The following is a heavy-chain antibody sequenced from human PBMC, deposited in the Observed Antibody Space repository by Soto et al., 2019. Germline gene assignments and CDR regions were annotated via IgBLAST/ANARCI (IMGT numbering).Heavy chain of an antibody. CDR1: GGSISSTNW. D-gene: IGHD6-19*01. CDR3: VRDSGNGWKDY. J-gene: IGHJ4*02. Sequence: QVQLQESGPGLVKPSGTLSLTCAVSGGSISSTNWWNWVRQPPGKGLEWIGEIDHSGSTNYNPSLKSRVTMSVDKPKNQFSLKLSSVTAADTAVYYCVRDSGNGWKDYWGQGTLVIVSS. V-gene: IGHV4-4*02. CDR2: IDHSGST.